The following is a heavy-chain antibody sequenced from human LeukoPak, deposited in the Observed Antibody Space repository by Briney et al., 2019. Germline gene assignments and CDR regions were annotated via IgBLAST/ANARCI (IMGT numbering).Heavy chain of an antibody. CDR2: INPNSGGT. J-gene: IGHJ4*02. Sequence: ASVKVSCKASGYTFTGYYMHWVRQAPGQGLEWMGWINPNSGGTNYAQKFQGRVTMTRDTSISTAYMEPSRLRSDDTAVYYCAREIGPYYDILTGYDYWGQGTLVTVSS. CDR3: AREIGPYYDILTGYDY. D-gene: IGHD3-9*01. V-gene: IGHV1-2*02. CDR1: GYTFTGYY.